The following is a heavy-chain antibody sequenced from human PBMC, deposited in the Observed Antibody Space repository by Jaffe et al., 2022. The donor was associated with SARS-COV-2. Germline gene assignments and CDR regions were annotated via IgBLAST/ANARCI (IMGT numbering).Heavy chain of an antibody. J-gene: IGHJ1*01. D-gene: IGHD2-2*01. CDR1: GDSMSSGFHY. Sequence: QVQLQESGPGLVKPSQTLSLTCIVSGDSMSSGFHYWSWIRQPAGKGLEWIGRIYSSGATNYNPSLRSRVTMSIDTSKNQFSLKLSSVTAADTAVYYCVRGLVVLPVDWGQGTLVTVSP. CDR3: VRGLVVLPVD. CDR2: IYSSGAT. V-gene: IGHV4-61*02.